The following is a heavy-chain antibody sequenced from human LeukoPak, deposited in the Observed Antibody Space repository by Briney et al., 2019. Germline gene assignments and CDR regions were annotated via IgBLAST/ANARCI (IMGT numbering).Heavy chain of an antibody. CDR2: INHSGST. Sequence: PSETLSLTCAVYGGPFSGYYWSWIRQPPGKGLEWIGEINHSGSTNYNPSLKSRVTISVDTSKNQFSLKLSSVTAADTAVYYCARGVAADSYYFDYWGQGTLVTVSS. J-gene: IGHJ4*02. CDR3: ARGVAADSYYFDY. D-gene: IGHD6-13*01. CDR1: GGPFSGYY. V-gene: IGHV4-34*01.